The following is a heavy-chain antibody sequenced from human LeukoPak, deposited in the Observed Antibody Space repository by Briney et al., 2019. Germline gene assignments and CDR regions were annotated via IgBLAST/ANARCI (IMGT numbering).Heavy chain of an antibody. D-gene: IGHD1-26*01. J-gene: IGHJ6*02. Sequence: SVNVSCKASGFTFTSSAVQWVRQARGQRLEWIGWIVVGSGNTNYAQKFQERVTITRDMSISTAYMELSSLRSEDTAVYYCAADLRIVGAIDYYYYGMDVWGQGTTVTVSS. CDR1: GFTFTSSA. CDR2: IVVGSGNT. CDR3: AADLRIVGAIDYYYYGMDV. V-gene: IGHV1-58*01.